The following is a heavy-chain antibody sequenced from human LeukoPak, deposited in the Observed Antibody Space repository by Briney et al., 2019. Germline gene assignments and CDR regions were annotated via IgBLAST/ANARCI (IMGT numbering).Heavy chain of an antibody. Sequence: GASVKVSCKASGYTFTSYDISWVRQATGQGLEWMGWLSPNSGNTGYAQKFQGRVTITRNSSINTAYMELNSLRSDDTAVYYCARMAVSGRDNWFDPWGPGSLVTVSS. D-gene: IGHD6-19*01. J-gene: IGHJ5*02. CDR2: LSPNSGNT. CDR1: GYTFTSYD. CDR3: ARMAVSGRDNWFDP. V-gene: IGHV1-8*03.